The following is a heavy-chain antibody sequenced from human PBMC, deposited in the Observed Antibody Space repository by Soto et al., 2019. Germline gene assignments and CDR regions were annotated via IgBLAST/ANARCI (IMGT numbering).Heavy chain of an antibody. J-gene: IGHJ4*02. Sequence: QVQLVESGGDLVKPGGSLRLSCAASGYTFSDYYMSWIRQAPGKGLEWISYIDTSGTKIYYADSVKGRFTITRDNAKNSLYLEMSSLRHEDTAVYYCASHYDMWSGYLSPVDYWCQGTLVTVSS. CDR1: GYTFSDYY. CDR2: IDTSGTKI. CDR3: ASHYDMWSGYLSPVDY. D-gene: IGHD3-3*01. V-gene: IGHV3-11*01.